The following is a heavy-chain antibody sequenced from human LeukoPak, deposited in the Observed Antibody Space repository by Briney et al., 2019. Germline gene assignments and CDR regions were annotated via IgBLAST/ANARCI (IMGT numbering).Heavy chain of an antibody. Sequence: GGSLRLSCAASGFTFSSYGMHWARQAPGKGLEWVAVISYDGSNKYYADSVKGRFTISRDNSKNTLYLQMNSLRAEDTAVYYCAKEGYYYDSSGYNYYYGMDVWGQGTTVTVSS. CDR1: GFTFSSYG. CDR2: ISYDGSNK. D-gene: IGHD3-22*01. J-gene: IGHJ6*02. V-gene: IGHV3-30*18. CDR3: AKEGYYYDSSGYNYYYGMDV.